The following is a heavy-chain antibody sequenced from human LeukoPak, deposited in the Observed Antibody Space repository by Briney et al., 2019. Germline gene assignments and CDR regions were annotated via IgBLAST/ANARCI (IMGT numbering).Heavy chain of an antibody. CDR2: IYYSGST. Sequence: SETLSLTFTVSGGSISSSSYYWGWNRQPPGNGLEWIGSIYYSGSTYYNPSLKSRVTISVDTSKSQCSLKLSSVTAADTAVYYCAGHNSRLLNSGWSNWGQGTLVTVSS. CDR1: GGSISSSSYY. J-gene: IGHJ4*02. CDR3: AGHNSRLLNSGWSN. D-gene: IGHD6-19*01. V-gene: IGHV4-39*01.